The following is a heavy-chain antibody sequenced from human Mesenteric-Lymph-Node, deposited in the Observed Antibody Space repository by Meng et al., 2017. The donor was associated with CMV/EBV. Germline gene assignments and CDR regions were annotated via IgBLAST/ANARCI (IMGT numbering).Heavy chain of an antibody. J-gene: IGHJ6*02. V-gene: IGHV3-23*01. CDR1: GFTFSRYV. Sequence: GESLKISCAASGFTFSRYVMNWVRQGPGKGLEWVSGISGSGGSTNYADSVKGRFTISRDNLKNTLYLQVNRLRAEDTAIYFCAKVGAGSSYYYYSMDVWGQGTTVTVS. CDR2: ISGSGGST. D-gene: IGHD1-1*01. CDR3: AKVGAGSSYYYYSMDV.